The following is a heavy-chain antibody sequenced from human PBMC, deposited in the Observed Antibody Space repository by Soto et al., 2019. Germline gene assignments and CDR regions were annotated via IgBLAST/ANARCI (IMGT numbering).Heavy chain of an antibody. D-gene: IGHD3-22*01. CDR2: IIPIFGTA. V-gene: IGHV1-69*13. J-gene: IGHJ4*02. CDR3: ARDTAYDSSEFDY. Sequence: ASVKVSCKASGGTFSSYAISWVRQAPGQGLEWMGGIIPIFGTANYAQKFQGRVTITADESTSTAYMELSSLRSEDTAVYCCARDTAYDSSEFDYWGQGTLVTVSS. CDR1: GGTFSSYA.